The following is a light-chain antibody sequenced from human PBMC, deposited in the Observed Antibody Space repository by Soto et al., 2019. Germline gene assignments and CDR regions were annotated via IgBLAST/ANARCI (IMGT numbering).Light chain of an antibody. CDR2: EGN. Sequence: QSALTQPASVSGSPGQSITISCTRTSSNVGSYNLVSWYQHYPGKAPKLMIYEGNKRPSGVSNRFSGSKSGNTASLTISGLQAEDEADYYCCSYAGSSTVIFGGGTKLTVL. CDR3: CSYAGSSTVI. V-gene: IGLV2-23*01. J-gene: IGLJ2*01. CDR1: SSNVGSYNL.